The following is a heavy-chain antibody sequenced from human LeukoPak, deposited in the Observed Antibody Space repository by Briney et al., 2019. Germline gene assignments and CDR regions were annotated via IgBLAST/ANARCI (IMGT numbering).Heavy chain of an antibody. J-gene: IGHJ6*02. CDR1: GFTFSSYA. CDR3: ARGTYGMDV. CDR2: ISGVGGST. Sequence: GGSLRLSCAASGFTFSSYAMSWIRQAPGKGLDWVSTISGVGGSTYYADSVKGRCTISRDNSKNTLYLQMNSLRAEDTAVYYCARGTYGMDVWGQGTTVTVSS. V-gene: IGHV3-23*01.